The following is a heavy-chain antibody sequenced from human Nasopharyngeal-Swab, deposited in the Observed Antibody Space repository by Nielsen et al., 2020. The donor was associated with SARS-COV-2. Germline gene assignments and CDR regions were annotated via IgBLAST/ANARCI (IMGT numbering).Heavy chain of an antibody. Sequence: GESLKISCAASGFTVSSNYMHWVRQAPGKGLEWVSAFYSGGTTYYADSVKGRVTISRDNSNNTVYLQMNSLRAEDTAVYYCARGSTVSSYYHYMDVWGKGTTVTVSS. J-gene: IGHJ6*03. D-gene: IGHD2-2*01. V-gene: IGHV3-66*01. CDR2: FYSGGTT. CDR3: ARGSTVSSYYHYMDV. CDR1: GFTVSSNY.